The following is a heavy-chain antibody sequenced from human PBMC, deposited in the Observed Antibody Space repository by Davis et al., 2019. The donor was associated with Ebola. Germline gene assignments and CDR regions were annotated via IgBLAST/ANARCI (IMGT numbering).Heavy chain of an antibody. CDR2: IWYDGSNK. CDR1: GFTFSSYG. J-gene: IGHJ6*02. Sequence: GGSLKISCAASGFTFSSYGMHWVRQAPGKGLEWVAVIWYDGSNKYYADSVKGRFTISRENSKNTLYLQMNSLRAEDTAVYYCAADDPVLRFLEGGHYYGMDVWGQGTTVTVSS. D-gene: IGHD3-3*01. V-gene: IGHV3-33*01. CDR3: AADDPVLRFLEGGHYYGMDV.